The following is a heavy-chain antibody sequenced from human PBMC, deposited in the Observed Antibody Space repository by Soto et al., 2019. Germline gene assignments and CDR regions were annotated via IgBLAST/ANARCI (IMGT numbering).Heavy chain of an antibody. Sequence: GESLRLSCAASGFTFSSYGMHWVRQAPGKGLEWVAVISYDGSNKYYADSVKGRFTISRDNSKNTLYLQMNSLRAEDTAVYYCAKEGDSGSYHAWGQGTLVTVSS. D-gene: IGHD1-26*01. V-gene: IGHV3-30*18. CDR1: GFTFSSYG. J-gene: IGHJ5*02. CDR3: AKEGDSGSYHA. CDR2: ISYDGSNK.